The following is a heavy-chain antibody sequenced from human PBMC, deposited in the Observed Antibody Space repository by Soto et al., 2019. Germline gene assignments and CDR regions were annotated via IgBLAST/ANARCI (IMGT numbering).Heavy chain of an antibody. Sequence: HGESLKISCKGSGYSFTSYWIGWVRQMPGKGLEWMGIIYPGDSDTRYSPSFQGQVTISADKSISTAYLQWSSLKASDTAMYYCARPLVGATRDYYYYGMDVWGQGTTVTVSS. CDR2: IYPGDSDT. D-gene: IGHD1-26*01. V-gene: IGHV5-51*01. J-gene: IGHJ6*02. CDR3: ARPLVGATRDYYYYGMDV. CDR1: GYSFTSYW.